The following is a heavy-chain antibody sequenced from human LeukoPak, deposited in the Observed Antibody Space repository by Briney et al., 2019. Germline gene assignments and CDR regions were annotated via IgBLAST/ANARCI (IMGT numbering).Heavy chain of an antibody. V-gene: IGHV3-30-3*01. Sequence: GGSLRLSCAASGFTFSSYAMHWVRQAPGKGLEWVAVISYDGSNKYYADSVKGRFTISRDNSKNTLYLQMNSLRAEDTAVYYCARGPPYYYGSGSYYYDYWGQGTLVTVSS. J-gene: IGHJ4*02. CDR3: ARGPPYYYGSGSYYYDY. CDR2: ISYDGSNK. CDR1: GFTFSSYA. D-gene: IGHD3-10*01.